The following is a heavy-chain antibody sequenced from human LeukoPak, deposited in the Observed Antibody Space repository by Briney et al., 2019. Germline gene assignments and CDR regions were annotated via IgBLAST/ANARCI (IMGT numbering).Heavy chain of an antibody. CDR2: IKQDGSEK. Sequence: PGGSLRLSCVASGFSFNNYRMTWVRQAPGKGLEWVANIKQDGSEKQYVESVKGRFAISRDNAKKSLYLQINTLRAEDTAVYYCVRGPHIAATSYWGQGTVVTVSS. CDR1: GFSFNNYR. CDR3: VRGPHIAATSY. V-gene: IGHV3-7*03. D-gene: IGHD6-25*01. J-gene: IGHJ4*02.